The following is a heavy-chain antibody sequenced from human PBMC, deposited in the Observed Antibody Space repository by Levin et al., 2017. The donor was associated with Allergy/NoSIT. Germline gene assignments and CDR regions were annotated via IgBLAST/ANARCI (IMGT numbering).Heavy chain of an antibody. J-gene: IGHJ4*02. D-gene: IGHD3-10*01. CDR3: ARVHYYGSGSYFDY. CDR2: ISSSGSTI. V-gene: IGHV3-11*01. Sequence: GESLKISCAASGFTFSDYYMSWIRQAPGKGLEWVSYISSSGSTIYYADSVKGRFTISRDNAKNSLYLQMNSLRAEDTAVYYCARVHYYGSGSYFDYWGQGTLVTVSS. CDR1: GFTFSDYY.